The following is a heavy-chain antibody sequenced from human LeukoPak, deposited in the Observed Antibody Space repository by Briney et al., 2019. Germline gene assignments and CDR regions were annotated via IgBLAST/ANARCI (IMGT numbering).Heavy chain of an antibody. D-gene: IGHD6-6*01. J-gene: IGHJ4*02. CDR1: GFTFSSYG. CDR2: INGSGDTT. V-gene: IGHV3-23*01. Sequence: GGSLRLSCAASGFTFSSYGMSWVRQAPGKGLAWVSRINGSGDTTYNADSVKGRYTISRENSKNTLYLQMNSLRAEDTAVYFCAKTHASSVFLFDYWGQGTLVTVSS. CDR3: AKTHASSVFLFDY.